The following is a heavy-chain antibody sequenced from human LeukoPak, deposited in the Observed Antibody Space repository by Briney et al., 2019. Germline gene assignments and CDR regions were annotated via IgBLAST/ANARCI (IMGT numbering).Heavy chain of an antibody. Sequence: GGSLRLSCAASGFTFSSYSMNWVRQAPGKELEWVSSISSSSSYIYYADSVKGRFTISRDNAKNSLYLQMNSLRAEDTAVYYCARFKYSSPENYYFDYWGQGTLVTVSS. D-gene: IGHD6-6*01. J-gene: IGHJ4*02. CDR2: ISSSSSYI. CDR1: GFTFSSYS. V-gene: IGHV3-21*01. CDR3: ARFKYSSPENYYFDY.